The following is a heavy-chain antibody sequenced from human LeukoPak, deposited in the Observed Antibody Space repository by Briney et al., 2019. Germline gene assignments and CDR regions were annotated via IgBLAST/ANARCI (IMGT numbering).Heavy chain of an antibody. CDR3: VRGGRGASGNWFDS. J-gene: IGHJ5*01. D-gene: IGHD3-10*01. CDR2: ISSGGETT. V-gene: IGHV3-48*03. Sequence: GGSMRLSCAGSGFIFSSYGMYWVRQAPGKRLDWVAYISSGGETTTYADSVKGRFIISRDDANNALFLQMDSLRVEDTAVYFCVRGGRGASGNWFDSWGQGNLVTVSS. CDR1: GFIFSSYG.